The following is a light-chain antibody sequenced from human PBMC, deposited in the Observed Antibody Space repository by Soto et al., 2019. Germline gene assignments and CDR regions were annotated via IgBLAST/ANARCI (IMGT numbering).Light chain of an antibody. V-gene: IGKV1-16*01. Sequence: DIQLTQSPSSLSASVGDRVSICCRASQSISNYLNWYQQKPGKAPKVLVFAASRLQSGVPSRFSGSGFGTEFTLTITSLQPDDFATYYCQHYNSYSEAFGQGTKVDIK. CDR1: QSISNY. CDR3: QHYNSYSEA. J-gene: IGKJ1*01. CDR2: AAS.